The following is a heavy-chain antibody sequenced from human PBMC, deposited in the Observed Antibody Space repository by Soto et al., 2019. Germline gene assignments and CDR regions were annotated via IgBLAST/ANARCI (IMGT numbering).Heavy chain of an antibody. CDR1: GYTFTSYA. V-gene: IGHV1-3*01. J-gene: IGHJ6*02. Sequence: QVQLVQSGAEVKKPGASVKVSCKASGYTFTSYAMHWVRQAPGQRLEWMGWINAGNGNTKYSQKFQGRVTITRDTSASTAYMELSSLRSEDTAVYYCARSQWARGYSGYDYFFYYYGMDVWGQGTTVTVSS. D-gene: IGHD5-12*01. CDR2: INAGNGNT. CDR3: ARSQWARGYSGYDYFFYYYGMDV.